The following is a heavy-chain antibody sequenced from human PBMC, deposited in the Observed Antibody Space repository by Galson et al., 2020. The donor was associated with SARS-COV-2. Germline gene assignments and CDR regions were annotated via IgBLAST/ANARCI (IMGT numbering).Heavy chain of an antibody. CDR2: FDPEAGET. CDR3: ATSSPLGYCSGGSCYSSYNWFDP. V-gene: IGHV1-24*01. Sequence: ASVKVSCQVSGYTLTELSLHWVRQAPGKGLEWMGGFDPEAGETIYAQKFQGRVTMTEDTSTDTAYMELSSLRSEDTAVYYCATSSPLGYCSGGSCYSSYNWFDPWGQGTLVTVSS. J-gene: IGHJ5*02. D-gene: IGHD2-15*01. CDR1: GYTLTELS.